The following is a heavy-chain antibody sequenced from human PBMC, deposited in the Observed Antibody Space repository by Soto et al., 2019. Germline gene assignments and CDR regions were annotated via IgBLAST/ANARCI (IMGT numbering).Heavy chain of an antibody. Sequence: EVQLVESGGCLVQPGGSLRLSCVASGFTFSDSWMHWVRQAPGKGLVWVSRVNEHGSDSNYADSVKGRFTISRDNAKNTVYLQMNGLRAEDTAVYYCARVAVVTRGIDSWGQGTLVTVSS. CDR2: VNEHGSDS. CDR3: ARVAVVTRGIDS. CDR1: GFTFSDSW. D-gene: IGHD6-19*01. V-gene: IGHV3-74*01. J-gene: IGHJ4*02.